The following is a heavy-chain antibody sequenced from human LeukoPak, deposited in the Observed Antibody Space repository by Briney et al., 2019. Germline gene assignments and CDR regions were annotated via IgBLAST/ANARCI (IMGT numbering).Heavy chain of an antibody. V-gene: IGHV1-8*01. CDR2: MNPNSGNT. CDR3: ARGPVLYRGYIYYFDY. CDR1: GYTFTSYD. J-gene: IGHJ4*02. Sequence: ASVKVSCKASGYTFTSYDSNWVRQATGQGLEWMGWMNPNSGNTGYAQKFQGSVTMTRNTSISTAYMELSSLRSEDTAVYYCARGPVLYRGYIYYFDYWGQGTLVTVSS. D-gene: IGHD3-16*02.